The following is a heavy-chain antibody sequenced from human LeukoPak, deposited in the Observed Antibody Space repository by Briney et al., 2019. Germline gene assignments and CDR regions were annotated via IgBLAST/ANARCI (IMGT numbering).Heavy chain of an antibody. CDR2: ISSSSSFI. CDR3: ARDICSDGVCYYGMDV. V-gene: IGHV3-21*06. J-gene: IGHJ6*02. Sequence: GGSLRLSCAASGFTFSSYSMNWVRQAPGKGLEWVSSISSSSSFIYYTDSVKGRFTISRDNAKNSLYLQMDSLRAEDTAVYYCARDICSDGVCYYGMDVWGQGTTVTVSS. CDR1: GFTFSSYS. D-gene: IGHD2-8*01.